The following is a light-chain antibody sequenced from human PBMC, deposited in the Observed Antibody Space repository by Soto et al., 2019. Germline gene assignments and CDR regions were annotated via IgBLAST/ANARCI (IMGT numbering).Light chain of an antibody. J-gene: IGKJ1*01. Sequence: EIVMTQSPATLSVSPGERATLSCRASQSVSTNLAWYQQKPGQSPRLLIYGTSTRATGVPARFSGGGSGTEFTLTINSLQSEDLAVSFCQQYNNWPQTFGQGNKV. CDR3: QQYNNWPQT. CDR2: GTS. CDR1: QSVSTN. V-gene: IGKV3-15*01.